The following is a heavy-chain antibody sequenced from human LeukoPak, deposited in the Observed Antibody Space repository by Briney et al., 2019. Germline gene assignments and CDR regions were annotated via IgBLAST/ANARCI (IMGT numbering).Heavy chain of an antibody. D-gene: IGHD6-13*01. CDR2: IYYSGGT. CDR1: GGSISSHY. V-gene: IGHV4-59*11. CDR3: ARGYSSSWAPFDY. J-gene: IGHJ4*02. Sequence: SETLSLTCTVSGGSISSHYWSWIRQPPGKGLEWIGYIYYSGGTNYNPSLKSRVTISVDTSKNQFSLKLSSVTAADTAVYYCARGYSSSWAPFDYWGQGTLVTVSS.